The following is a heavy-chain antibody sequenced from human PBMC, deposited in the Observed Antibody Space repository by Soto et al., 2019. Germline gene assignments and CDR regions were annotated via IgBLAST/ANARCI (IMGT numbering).Heavy chain of an antibody. J-gene: IGHJ4*02. Sequence: SETLSLTCTVSGGSISRGTSYWSWIRQRPGKGLEWIGYIFYSGSFYYTPSLRGRVMILADTSKNQFTLRLSSVTAADTAVYYRPRAPETISIIGVALPYFFDYWGQGALVT. CDR1: GGSISRGTSY. CDR3: PRAPETISIIGVALPYFFDY. D-gene: IGHD3-3*01. CDR2: IFYSGSF. V-gene: IGHV4-31*03.